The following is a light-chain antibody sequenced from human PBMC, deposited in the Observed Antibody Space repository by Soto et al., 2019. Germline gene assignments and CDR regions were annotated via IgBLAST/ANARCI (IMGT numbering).Light chain of an antibody. V-gene: IGKV3D-11*01. CDR2: DAS. Sequence: DIVLTQSPATLSLSPGERATISCRASQGVNSYLAWYQQKPGQAPRLLMYDASNRATGIPARFSGSGSGTDFTLTISSLEPEDFAVYYCQQRSSSPITFGQGTRLEIK. J-gene: IGKJ5*01. CDR1: QGVNSY. CDR3: QQRSSSPIT.